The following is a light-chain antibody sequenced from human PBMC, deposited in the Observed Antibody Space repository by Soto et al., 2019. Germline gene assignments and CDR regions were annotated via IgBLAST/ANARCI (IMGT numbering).Light chain of an antibody. CDR2: WAS. Sequence: DIVMTQSPDSLAVSLGERATINCKSSQSVLYSSNSKNYLAWYQQKPGKPPKLLIYWASTRESGVPDRFSVRGSVSDFTLTISSLQADDVAVYYCQQYYSTPHFGGGTKVESK. J-gene: IGKJ4*01. V-gene: IGKV4-1*01. CDR1: QSVLYSSNSKNY. CDR3: QQYYSTPH.